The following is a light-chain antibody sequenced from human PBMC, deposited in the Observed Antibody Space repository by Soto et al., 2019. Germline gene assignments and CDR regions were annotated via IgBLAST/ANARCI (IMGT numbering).Light chain of an antibody. CDR2: MGF. CDR1: QSLLHKNKNNY. CDR3: MQALQTPRT. J-gene: IGKJ1*01. Sequence: DIVMTQSPLSLPVTPGEAASISCRSSQSLLHKNKNNYFNWYLQKPGQSPQLLIYMGFKRASGVPDRFSGSGSGTYFTLKISRVEAEDAGVYYCMQALQTPRTLGQGTKVDTK. V-gene: IGKV2-28*01.